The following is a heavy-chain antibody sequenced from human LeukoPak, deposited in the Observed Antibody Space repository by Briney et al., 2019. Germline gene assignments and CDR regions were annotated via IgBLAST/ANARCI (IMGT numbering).Heavy chain of an antibody. CDR2: LSSAGSHE. J-gene: IGHJ4*02. V-gene: IGHV3-30*04. CDR1: GFTLSSYN. Sequence: PGGSLRLSCAASGFTLSSYNMHWVRQAPGKGLESVALLSSAGSHEYYADSVKGRFTISRDNAKNTLYLQMDTLGADDTAVYYCARGSNGGYYVYWGQGTLVTVSS. CDR3: ARGSNGGYYVY. D-gene: IGHD4-23*01.